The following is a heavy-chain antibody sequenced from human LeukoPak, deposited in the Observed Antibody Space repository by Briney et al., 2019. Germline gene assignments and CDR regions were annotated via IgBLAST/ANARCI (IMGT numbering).Heavy chain of an antibody. CDR3: ARDQGGPYYYGSGSPRAFGY. Sequence: ASVKVSCKASGGTFSSYAISWVRQAPGQGLEWMGGIIPIFGTANYAQKFQGRVTITADESTSTAYMELSSLRSEDTAVYYCARDQGGPYYYGSGSPRAFGYWGQGTLVTVSS. CDR2: IIPIFGTA. CDR1: GGTFSSYA. V-gene: IGHV1-69*13. J-gene: IGHJ4*02. D-gene: IGHD3-10*01.